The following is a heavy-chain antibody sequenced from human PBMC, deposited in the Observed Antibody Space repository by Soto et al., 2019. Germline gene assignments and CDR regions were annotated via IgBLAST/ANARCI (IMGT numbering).Heavy chain of an antibody. CDR2: MNPGSGDT. D-gene: IGHD5-18*01. Sequence: GASVKFSCKASGSTFTNNDVSWVRQATGQGLEWMGWMNPGSGDTGYAQKFQGRVTMTRDISIATAYMELNSLTSEDTAIYYCARMESFGSLNWFDPWGQGTLVTVSS. V-gene: IGHV1-8*02. CDR1: GSTFTNND. CDR3: ARMESFGSLNWFDP. J-gene: IGHJ5*02.